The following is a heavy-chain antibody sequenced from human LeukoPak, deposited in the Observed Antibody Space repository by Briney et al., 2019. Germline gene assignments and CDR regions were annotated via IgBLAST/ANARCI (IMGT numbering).Heavy chain of an antibody. Sequence: ASVKVSCKASGYTFTSYGISWVRQAPGQGLEWMGWISAYNGNTNYAQKFQGRVTITADESTSTAYMELSSLRSEDTAVYYCARGEVGGYYYYGMDVWGQGTTVTVSS. J-gene: IGHJ6*02. V-gene: IGHV1-18*01. CDR1: GYTFTSYG. D-gene: IGHD1-26*01. CDR2: ISAYNGNT. CDR3: ARGEVGGYYYYGMDV.